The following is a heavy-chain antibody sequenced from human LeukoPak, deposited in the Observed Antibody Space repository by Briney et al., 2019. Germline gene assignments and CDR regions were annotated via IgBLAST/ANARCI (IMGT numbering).Heavy chain of an antibody. CDR3: AREGTLPFDY. Sequence: PGGSLRLSCAASGFTFSSYWMSWVRQAPGKGLEWVSGINWNGGSTGYADSVKGRFTISRDNAKNSLYLQMNSLRAEDTALYHCAREGTLPFDYWGQGTLVTVSS. D-gene: IGHD2/OR15-2a*01. CDR1: GFTFSSYW. V-gene: IGHV3-20*01. CDR2: INWNGGST. J-gene: IGHJ4*02.